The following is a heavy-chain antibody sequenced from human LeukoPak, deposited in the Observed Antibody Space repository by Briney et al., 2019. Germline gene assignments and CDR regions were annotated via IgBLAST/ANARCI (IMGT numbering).Heavy chain of an antibody. Sequence: GGSLRLSCAASGLTFSSYAMSWVRQAPGKGLEWVSAISGSSGHTYYADSVKGRFTISRDNSKNTLYLQMSSLRTEDAAVFYCVQVGSNYYLNWGQGTLVIVSS. V-gene: IGHV3-23*01. CDR2: ISGSSGHT. D-gene: IGHD4-11*01. CDR1: GLTFSSYA. J-gene: IGHJ4*02. CDR3: VQVGSNYYLN.